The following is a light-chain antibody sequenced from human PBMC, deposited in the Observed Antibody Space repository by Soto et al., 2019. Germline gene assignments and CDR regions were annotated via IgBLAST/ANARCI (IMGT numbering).Light chain of an antibody. CDR3: QQYGSSPPT. J-gene: IGKJ1*01. CDR1: QSVSANY. CDR2: GAS. V-gene: IGKV3-20*01. Sequence: EIVLTQSPGTLSLSPGERATLSCRASQSVSANYLAWYQQKPGQAPRILIYGASSRATGIPDRFSGSGSGTYFTLNISRLEHEDFSVYYCQQYGSSPPTFGQGTKVEIK.